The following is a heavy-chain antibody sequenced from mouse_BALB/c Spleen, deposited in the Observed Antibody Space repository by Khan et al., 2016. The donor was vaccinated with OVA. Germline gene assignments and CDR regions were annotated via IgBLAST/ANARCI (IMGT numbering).Heavy chain of an antibody. D-gene: IGHD2-2*01. CDR3: TRHGYVAWFTY. CDR1: GYSFTSYY. CDR2: IDPFSGGT. Sequence: IQLVQSGPELMKPGASVKISCKASGYSFTSYYIHWVIQSHGKSLEWIGYIDPFSGGTTYNQKFKGKATLTVDKSSSTAYIHLSNLTSEDSAVYFCTRHGYVAWFTYWGHGTLVTVSA. J-gene: IGHJ3*01. V-gene: IGHV1S135*01.